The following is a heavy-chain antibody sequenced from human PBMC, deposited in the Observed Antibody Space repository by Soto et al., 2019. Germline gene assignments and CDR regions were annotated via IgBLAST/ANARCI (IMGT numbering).Heavy chain of an antibody. J-gene: IGHJ6*02. Sequence: EVQLVESGGGLVQPGGSLRLSCAASGFTFSSYRMNWVRQAPGRGLEWVANINQDGSETHYVDSVKGRFTISRDNAKNSLYLQMNSLRAEDTAVYFCARGNYCGGDCYYYGMDVWGQGTTVTVSS. D-gene: IGHD2-21*01. CDR3: ARGNYCGGDCYYYGMDV. CDR1: GFTFSSYR. CDR2: INQDGSET. V-gene: IGHV3-7*04.